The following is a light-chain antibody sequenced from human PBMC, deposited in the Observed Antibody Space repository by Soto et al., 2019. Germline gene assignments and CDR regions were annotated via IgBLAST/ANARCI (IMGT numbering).Light chain of an antibody. CDR3: SSYTNSSTLYV. V-gene: IGLV2-14*01. J-gene: IGLJ1*01. CDR2: EVS. Sequence: QPVLTQPASVSGSPGQSITISCTGSSSDVGRYNYVSWYQHHPGKAPKLMIYEVSNRPSGVSNRFSGSKSGNTASLTISGLQAEDEADYHCSSYTNSSTLYVFGTGTKLTVL. CDR1: SSDVGRYNY.